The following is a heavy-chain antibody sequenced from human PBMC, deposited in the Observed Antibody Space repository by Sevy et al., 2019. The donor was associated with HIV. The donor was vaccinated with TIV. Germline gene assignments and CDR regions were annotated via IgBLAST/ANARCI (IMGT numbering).Heavy chain of an antibody. D-gene: IGHD3-10*01. J-gene: IGHJ2*01. Sequence: GGSLRLSCAASGFTFSSYSMNWVRQAPGKGLEWVSSISSSSSYIYYADSVKGRFTISRDNAKYSLYLQMNSLRAEDTAVYYCARAFPIVRGVTIGRYWYFDLWGRGTLVTVSS. V-gene: IGHV3-21*01. CDR3: ARAFPIVRGVTIGRYWYFDL. CDR2: ISSSSSYI. CDR1: GFTFSSYS.